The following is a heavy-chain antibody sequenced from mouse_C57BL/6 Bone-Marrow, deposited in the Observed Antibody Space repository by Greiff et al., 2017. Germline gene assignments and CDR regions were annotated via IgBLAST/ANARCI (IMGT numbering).Heavy chain of an antibody. D-gene: IGHD2-5*01. CDR3: ARRGDYSNYGWFAY. Sequence: EVQLQQSGPELVKPGASVKIPCKASGYTFTDYNMDWVKQSHGKSLEWIGDINPNNGGTIYNQKFKGKATLTVDKSSSTAYMELRSLTSEDTAVYYCARRGDYSNYGWFAYWGQGTLVTVSA. V-gene: IGHV1-18*01. J-gene: IGHJ3*01. CDR1: GYTFTDYN. CDR2: INPNNGGT.